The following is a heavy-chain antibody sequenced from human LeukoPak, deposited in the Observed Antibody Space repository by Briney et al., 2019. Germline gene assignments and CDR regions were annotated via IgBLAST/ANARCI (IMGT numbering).Heavy chain of an antibody. CDR1: GGSISSGGYY. J-gene: IGHJ4*02. D-gene: IGHD5-24*01. CDR3: AREAPGGYNPFDY. V-gene: IGHV4-31*03. CDR2: IYYSGST. Sequence: SQTLSLTCTVSGGSISSGGYYWSWIRQHPGKGLEWIGYIYYSGSTYYNPSLKSRVTISVDTSKNQFSLKLSSVTAADTAVYYCAREAPGGYNPFDYWGQGTLVTVSS.